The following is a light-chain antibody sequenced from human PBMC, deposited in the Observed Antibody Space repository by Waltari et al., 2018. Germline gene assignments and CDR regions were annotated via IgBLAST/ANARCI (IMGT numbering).Light chain of an antibody. CDR3: QQYNTFPRT. J-gene: IGKJ1*01. V-gene: IGKV1-5*03. CDR2: KAS. CDR1: ENINSW. Sequence: DTQLTQSPSTLSASVGDRVTIPCRASENINSWLAWFQQKPGKAPNLLLYKASTLESGVPSRFSGSGFGTEFTLTISSLQPNDFATYYCQQYNTFPRTFGQGTRVEI.